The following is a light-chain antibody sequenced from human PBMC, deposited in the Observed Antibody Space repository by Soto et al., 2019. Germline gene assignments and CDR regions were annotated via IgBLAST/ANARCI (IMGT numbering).Light chain of an antibody. CDR3: QQYNNWPQT. CDR2: RAS. CDR1: QSVSSSY. Sequence: IVLTQSPGTLSLSPGDRATLSCRASQSVSSSYLVWYQQKPGQAPKLLIYRASSRATGTPDRFSGSGSGTDFTLTITSLQSEDFAVYYCQQYNNWPQTFGQGTKVDIK. J-gene: IGKJ1*01. V-gene: IGKV3-20*01.